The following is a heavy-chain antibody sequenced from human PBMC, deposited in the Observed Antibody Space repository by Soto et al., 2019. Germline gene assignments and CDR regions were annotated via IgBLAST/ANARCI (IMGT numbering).Heavy chain of an antibody. CDR1: GYGFTSYW. Sequence: GESLKISCKGSGYGFTSYWIGWVRQMPGKCLEWMWIIYPGDSDTRYSPSFQGQVTISADKSISTAYLQWGSLKASDTATYYCARLYSSSSSWFDPWGQGTLVTVSS. CDR3: ARLYSSSSSWFDP. D-gene: IGHD6-6*01. J-gene: IGHJ5*02. CDR2: IYPGDSDT. V-gene: IGHV5-51*01.